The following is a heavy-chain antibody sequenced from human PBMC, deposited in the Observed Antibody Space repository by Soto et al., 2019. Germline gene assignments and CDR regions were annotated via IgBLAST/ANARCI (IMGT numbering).Heavy chain of an antibody. CDR3: TKDFTIFSVVGAFDV. J-gene: IGHJ3*01. V-gene: IGHV3-9*01. Sequence: GGSLRLSCAASGFTFSSYGMHWVRQPPGKGLEWVSRISWDSGSVAYADSVKGRFTISRDNAKKSLYLQMTSLRADDTAVYYCTKDFTIFSVVGAFDVRGHGAMVTVSS. CDR2: ISWDSGSV. D-gene: IGHD3-3*01. CDR1: GFTFSSYG.